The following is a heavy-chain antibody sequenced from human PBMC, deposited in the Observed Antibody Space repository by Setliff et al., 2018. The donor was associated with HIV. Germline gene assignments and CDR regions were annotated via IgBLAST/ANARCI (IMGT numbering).Heavy chain of an antibody. CDR3: ASSSGWYGAARFDP. CDR2: IYNSAST. D-gene: IGHD6-19*01. V-gene: IGHV4-4*09. CDR1: GDSISTDY. Sequence: PSETLSLTCTVSGDSISTDYWTWIRQPPGKGLEWIGYIYNSASTSYNPSLKSRVTISVDTSKNQFSLKLSSLTAADTAVYYCASSSGWYGAARFDPWGQGTRVTVSS. J-gene: IGHJ5*02.